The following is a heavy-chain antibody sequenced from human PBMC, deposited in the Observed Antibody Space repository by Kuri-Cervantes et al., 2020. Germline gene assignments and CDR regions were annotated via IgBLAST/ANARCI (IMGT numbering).Heavy chain of an antibody. J-gene: IGHJ4*02. CDR2: ISAYNGNT. Sequence: ASVKVSCKASGYTFTSYGISWVRQAPGQGLECMGWISAYNGNTNYAQKLQGRVTMTTDTSTSTAYMELRSLRSDDTAVYYCARAPLTLWFGDPGGDYWGQGTLVTVSS. D-gene: IGHD3-10*01. CDR1: GYTFTSYG. V-gene: IGHV1-18*01. CDR3: ARAPLTLWFGDPGGDY.